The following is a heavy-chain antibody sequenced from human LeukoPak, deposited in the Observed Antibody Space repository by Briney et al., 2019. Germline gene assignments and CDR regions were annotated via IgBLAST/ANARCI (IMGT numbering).Heavy chain of an antibody. CDR3: AKDHGSSGWFDP. V-gene: IGHV3-30*02. D-gene: IGHD2-2*03. J-gene: IGHJ5*02. CDR1: GFTFSSYG. CDR2: IRYDGSNK. Sequence: PGGSLRLSCAASGFTFSSYGMHWVRQAPGKGLEWVAFIRYDGSNKYYADSEKGRFTISRDNSKNTLYLQMNSLRAEDTAVYYCAKDHGSSGWFDPWGQGTLVTVSS.